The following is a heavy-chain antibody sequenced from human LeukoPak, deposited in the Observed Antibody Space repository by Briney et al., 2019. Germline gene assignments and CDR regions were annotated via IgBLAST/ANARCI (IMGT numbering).Heavy chain of an antibody. CDR3: ARDRYYDSSGYHHGWFDP. Sequence: GGSLRLSCAASGFTFSSYWMHWVRQAPGKGLVWVSRINTDGSSTSYADSVKGRFTISRDSAKNSLYLQMNSLRAEDTAVYYCARDRYYDSSGYHHGWFDPWGQGTLVTVSS. CDR1: GFTFSSYW. CDR2: INTDGSST. J-gene: IGHJ5*02. V-gene: IGHV3-74*01. D-gene: IGHD3-22*01.